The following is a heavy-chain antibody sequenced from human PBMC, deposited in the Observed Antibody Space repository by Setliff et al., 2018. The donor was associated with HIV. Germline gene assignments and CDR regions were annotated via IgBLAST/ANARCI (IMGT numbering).Heavy chain of an antibody. CDR1: GFIFSSYG. CDR2: IWYDGTNK. D-gene: IGHD3-10*01. Sequence: AGGSLRLSCAASGFIFSSYGMHWVRQAPGKGLEWVAVIWYDGTNKYYADSLKGRFTISRDNSKNTLYLQMNSLRAEDTAVYYCAKGVMRMVRGPLAYWGQGTLVTVSS. CDR3: AKGVMRMVRGPLAY. V-gene: IGHV3-30*02. J-gene: IGHJ4*02.